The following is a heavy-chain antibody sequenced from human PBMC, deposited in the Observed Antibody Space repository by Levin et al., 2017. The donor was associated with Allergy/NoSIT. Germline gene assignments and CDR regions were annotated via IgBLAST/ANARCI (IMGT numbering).Heavy chain of an antibody. V-gene: IGHV4-34*01. D-gene: IGHD6-19*01. CDR3: AFPGSDSAWYRIFDH. Sequence: PSQTLSLTCDVSGESISNYYWTWIRQPPGKGLEWIGEISQIGSPNYNSSLMGRVTIELDTSKNQLSLKMTSVTAADTAVYYCAFPGSDSAWYRIFDHWGQGAQVTVSS. CDR2: ISQIGSP. J-gene: IGHJ4*02. CDR1: GESISNYY.